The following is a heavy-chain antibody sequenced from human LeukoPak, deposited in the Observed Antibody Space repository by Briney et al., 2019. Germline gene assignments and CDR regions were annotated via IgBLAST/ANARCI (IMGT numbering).Heavy chain of an antibody. CDR1: GFTFSSYW. Sequence: PGGSLRLSCAASGFTFSSYWMHWVRQAPGKGLVWVLRINSDGSSTSYADSVKGRFTISRDNAKNSLYLQMNSLRAEDTAVYYCARAVAGDSSGWQIYYYYYMDVWGKGTTVTVSS. CDR3: ARAVAGDSSGWQIYYYYYMDV. J-gene: IGHJ6*03. D-gene: IGHD6-19*01. CDR2: INSDGSST. V-gene: IGHV3-74*01.